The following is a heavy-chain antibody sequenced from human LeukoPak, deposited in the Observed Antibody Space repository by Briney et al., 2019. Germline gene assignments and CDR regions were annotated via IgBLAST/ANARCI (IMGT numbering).Heavy chain of an antibody. CDR2: IIPIFGTA. J-gene: IGHJ6*03. CDR1: GGTFSSYA. V-gene: IGHV1-69*05. D-gene: IGHD2-2*01. CDR3: ATYVVPAAMGGYYYYMDV. Sequence: PRASVKVSCKASGGTFSSYAISWVRQAPGPGLEWMGGIIPIFGTANYAQKFQGRVTITTDESTSTAYMELSSLRSEDTAVYYCATYVVPAAMGGYYYYMDVWGKGTTVTVSS.